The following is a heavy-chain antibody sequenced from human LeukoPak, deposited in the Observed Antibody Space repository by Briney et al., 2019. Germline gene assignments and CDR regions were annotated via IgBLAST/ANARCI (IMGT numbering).Heavy chain of an antibody. Sequence: SETLSLTCTVSGGSISSSSYYWGWIRQPPGKGLEWIGSIYYSGSTYYNPSLKSRVTISVDTSKNQFSLKLSSVTAADTAVYYCARGTYYYDSSFGYWGQGTLVTVSS. J-gene: IGHJ4*02. CDR3: ARGTYYYDSSFGY. CDR1: GGSISSSSYY. CDR2: IYYSGST. V-gene: IGHV4-39*01. D-gene: IGHD3-22*01.